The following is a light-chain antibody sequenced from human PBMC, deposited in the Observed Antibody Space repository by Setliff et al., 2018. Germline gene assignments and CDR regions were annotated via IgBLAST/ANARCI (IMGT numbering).Light chain of an antibody. CDR2: EVH. Sequence: QSVLTQPASVSGSPGQSISISCTGTSSDVGNYNLVFWYQQYPGKAPKLIIHEVHKRPSGVSDRFSGSKSGNTASLTISGLQAEDEADYYCSSYTSSSTLNYVFGTGTKVTVL. CDR1: SSDVGNYNL. CDR3: SSYTSSSTLNYV. J-gene: IGLJ1*01. V-gene: IGLV2-14*02.